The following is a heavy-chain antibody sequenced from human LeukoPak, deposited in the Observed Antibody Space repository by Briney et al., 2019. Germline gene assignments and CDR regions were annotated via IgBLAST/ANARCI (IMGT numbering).Heavy chain of an antibody. CDR3: AKEYIAAQPDY. CDR1: GFTFSTYA. J-gene: IGHJ4*02. V-gene: IGHV3-23*01. Sequence: GGSLRLSCVTSGFTFSTYAMSWVRQTPGKGLEWVSAISGSDPGTYYAGSVKGRFTISRDNSRNTLFLQMNNLRAEVTAVYYCAKEYIAAQPDYWGQGTLVTVSS. CDR2: ISGSDPGT. D-gene: IGHD6-6*01.